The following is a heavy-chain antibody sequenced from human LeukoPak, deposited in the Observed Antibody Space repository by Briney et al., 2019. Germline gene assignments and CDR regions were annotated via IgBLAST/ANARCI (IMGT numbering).Heavy chain of an antibody. D-gene: IGHD2-2*01. CDR2: INHSGST. V-gene: IGHV4-34*01. Sequence: PETLSLTCAVYGGSFSGYYWSWIRQPPGKGLEWIGEINHSGSTNYNPSLKSRVTISVDTSKNQFSLKLSSVTAADTAVYYCARFLGPAAMGYYYYYGMDVWGQGTTVTVSS. CDR3: ARFLGPAAMGYYYYYGMDV. J-gene: IGHJ6*02. CDR1: GGSFSGYY.